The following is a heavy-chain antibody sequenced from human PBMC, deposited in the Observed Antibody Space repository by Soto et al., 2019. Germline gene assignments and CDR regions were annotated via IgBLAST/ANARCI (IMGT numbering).Heavy chain of an antibody. CDR3: ARGAHYYAMDF. CDR2: INSDGSST. V-gene: IGHV3-74*01. J-gene: IGHJ6*02. Sequence: EVQLVESGGGLVQPGGSLRLSCAASGFTFSTYWMHWVRQAPGKGLVWVSRINSDGSSTSYADSVKGRFTISRDNAKNTLSLQMNSLRAEDTDVYNCARGAHYYAMDFWGQGTTVTVSS. CDR1: GFTFSTYW.